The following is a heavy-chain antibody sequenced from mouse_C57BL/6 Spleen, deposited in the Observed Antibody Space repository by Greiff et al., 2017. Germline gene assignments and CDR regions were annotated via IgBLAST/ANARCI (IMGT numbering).Heavy chain of an antibody. D-gene: IGHD2-1*01. CDR2: IWSGGST. V-gene: IGHV2-2*01. CDR1: GFSLTSYG. CDR3: ARIYYGNSYAMDY. J-gene: IGHJ4*01. Sequence: VMLVESGPGLVQPSQSLSITCTVSGFSLTSYGVHWVRQSPGKGLEWLGVIWSGGSTDYNAAFISRLSISKDNSKSQVFFKMNSLQADDTTIYYCARIYYGNSYAMDYWGQGTSVTVSS.